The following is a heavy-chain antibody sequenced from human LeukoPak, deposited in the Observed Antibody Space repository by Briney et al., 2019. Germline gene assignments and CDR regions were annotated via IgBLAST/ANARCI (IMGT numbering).Heavy chain of an antibody. CDR2: IRSKANSYAT. D-gene: IGHD6-19*01. J-gene: IGHJ4*02. V-gene: IGHV3-73*01. Sequence: PGGSLRLSCAASGFTFSGSAMHWVRQASGKGLEWVGRIRSKANSYATAYAASVKGRFTISRDDSKNTAYLQMNSLKTEDTAVYYCTRREMAVAGEYYFDYWGQGTLVTVSS. CDR1: GFTFSGSA. CDR3: TRREMAVAGEYYFDY.